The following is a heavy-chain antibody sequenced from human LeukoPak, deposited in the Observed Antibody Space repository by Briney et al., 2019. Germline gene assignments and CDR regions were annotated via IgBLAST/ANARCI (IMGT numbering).Heavy chain of an antibody. CDR3: ARTAPGRSAFDI. CDR2: INPNSGGT. J-gene: IGHJ3*02. CDR1: GYTFTGYY. V-gene: IGHV1-2*02. Sequence: ASVKVSCKASGYTFTGYYMHWVRQARGQGLEWMGWINPNSGGTNYAQKFQGRVTMTRDTSISTAYMGLRSLRSDDTAVYYCARTAPGRSAFDIWGQGTMVTVSS. D-gene: IGHD1-14*01.